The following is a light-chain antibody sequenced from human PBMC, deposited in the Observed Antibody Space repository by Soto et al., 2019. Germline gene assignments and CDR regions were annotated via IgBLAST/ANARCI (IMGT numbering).Light chain of an antibody. CDR3: QQYNNWPPT. V-gene: IGKV3-15*01. CDR1: QSVSSN. Sequence: EIVMTQSPATLTVSPGERATLSCRASQSVSSNLAWYQQKPGQAPRLLIYGASTRATGIPARFSGIRSATEFTLTISSLQSEDFALYYCQQYNNWPPTFGQGTRLEIK. J-gene: IGKJ5*01. CDR2: GAS.